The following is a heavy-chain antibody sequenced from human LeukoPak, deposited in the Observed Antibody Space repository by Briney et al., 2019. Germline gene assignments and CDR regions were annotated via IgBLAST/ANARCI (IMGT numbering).Heavy chain of an antibody. D-gene: IGHD3-22*01. CDR1: GFTFSSYG. Sequence: GGSLRLSCAASGFTFSSYGMRWVRQAPGKGLEWVAVIWYDGSNKYYADSVKGRFTISRDNSKNTLYLQMNSLRAEDTAVYYCARDLSRYDSSGYYYYYYYGMDVWGQGTTVTVSS. CDR3: ARDLSRYDSSGYYYYYYYGMDV. CDR2: IWYDGSNK. V-gene: IGHV3-33*01. J-gene: IGHJ6*02.